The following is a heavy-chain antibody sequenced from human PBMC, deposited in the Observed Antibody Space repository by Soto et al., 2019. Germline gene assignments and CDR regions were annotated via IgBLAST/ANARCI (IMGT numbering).Heavy chain of an antibody. Sequence: SETLSLICAVYGGSFSGYYWSWIRQPPGKGLEWIGEINHSGSTNYNPSLKSRVTISVDTSKNQFSLKLSSVTAADTAVYYCARGRGFDYWGQGTLVTVSS. V-gene: IGHV4-34*01. J-gene: IGHJ4*02. D-gene: IGHD3-10*01. CDR1: GGSFSGYY. CDR3: ARGRGFDY. CDR2: INHSGST.